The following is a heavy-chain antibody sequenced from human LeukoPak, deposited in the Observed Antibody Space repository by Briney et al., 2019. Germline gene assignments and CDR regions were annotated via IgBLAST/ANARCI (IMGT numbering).Heavy chain of an antibody. J-gene: IGHJ5*02. Sequence: ASVKVSCKASGYTFTSYGISWVRQAPGQGLEWMGWISAYNGNTNYAQKLQGRVTMTTDTSTSTAYMELRSLRSDDTAVYYCASIPDCSSTSCHTGWFDPRGQGTLVTVSS. CDR1: GYTFTSYG. CDR2: ISAYNGNT. D-gene: IGHD2-2*02. CDR3: ASIPDCSSTSCHTGWFDP. V-gene: IGHV1-18*01.